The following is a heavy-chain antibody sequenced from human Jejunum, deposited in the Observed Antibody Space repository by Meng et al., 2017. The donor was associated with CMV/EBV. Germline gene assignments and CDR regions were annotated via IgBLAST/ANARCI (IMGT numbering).Heavy chain of an antibody. D-gene: IGHD3-9*01. CDR2: INPKSGGT. V-gene: IGHV1-2*06. CDR3: ARGGGYFDWLFLDF. CDR1: GYTFTGYF. Sequence: ASGYTFTGYFMHWVRQAPGQGLEWMGRINPKSGGTNYAQKFQGRVTMTRDTSISTAYMELSGLRSDDTAMYHCARGGGYFDWLFLDFWGQGTLVTVS. J-gene: IGHJ4*02.